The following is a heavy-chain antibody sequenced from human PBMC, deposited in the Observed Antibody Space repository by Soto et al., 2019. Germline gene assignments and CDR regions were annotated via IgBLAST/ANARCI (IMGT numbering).Heavy chain of an antibody. CDR2: INHSGST. CDR1: GGSFSGYY. V-gene: IGHV4-34*01. Sequence: SETLSLTCAVYGGSFSGYYWSWIRQPPGKGLEWIGEINHSGSTNYNPSLKSRVTISVDTSKNQFSLKLSSVTAADTAVYYCARVPTVAKHYYYYGMDVWGQGTTVTVSS. CDR3: ARVPTVAKHYYYYGMDV. J-gene: IGHJ6*02. D-gene: IGHD4-4*01.